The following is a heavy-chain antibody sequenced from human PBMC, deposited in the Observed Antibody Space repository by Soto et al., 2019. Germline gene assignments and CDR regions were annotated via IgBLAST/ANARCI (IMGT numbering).Heavy chain of an antibody. CDR3: ARVGGIYYFDY. V-gene: IGHV3-48*01. D-gene: IGHD2-15*01. CDR2: ISSSSSTI. J-gene: IGHJ4*02. Sequence: GGSLRLSCAASGFTFSSYSMNWVRQAPGKGLEWVSYISSSSSTIYYADSVKGRFTISRDNAKNSLYLQMNSLRAEDTAVYYCARVGGIYYFDYWGQGTLVTVSS. CDR1: GFTFSSYS.